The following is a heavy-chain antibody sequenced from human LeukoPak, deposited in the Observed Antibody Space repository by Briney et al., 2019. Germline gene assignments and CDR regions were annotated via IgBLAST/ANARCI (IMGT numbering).Heavy chain of an antibody. Sequence: GGSLRLSCAASEFSVGSNYMTWVRQAPGKGLEWVSAISGSGGSTYYADSVKGRFTISRDNSKNTLYLQMNSLRAEDTAVYYCAKSRWFGESAPFGHGYWGQGTLVTVSS. J-gene: IGHJ4*02. CDR3: AKSRWFGESAPFGHGY. V-gene: IGHV3-23*01. CDR1: EFSVGSNY. CDR2: ISGSGGST. D-gene: IGHD3-10*01.